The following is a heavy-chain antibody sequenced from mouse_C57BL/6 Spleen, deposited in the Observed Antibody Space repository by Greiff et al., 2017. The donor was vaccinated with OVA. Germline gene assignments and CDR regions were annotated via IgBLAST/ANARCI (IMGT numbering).Heavy chain of an antibody. V-gene: IGHV5-4*03. J-gene: IGHJ3*01. CDR2: ISDGGSYT. Sequence: DVKLVESGGGLVKPGGSLKLSCAASGFTFSSYAMSWVRQTPEKRLEWVATISDGGSYTYYPDNVKGRFTISRDNAKNNLYLQMSHLKSEDTAMYYCARAAATGFAYWGQGTLVTVSA. CDR3: ARAAATGFAY. D-gene: IGHD1-1*01. CDR1: GFTFSSYA.